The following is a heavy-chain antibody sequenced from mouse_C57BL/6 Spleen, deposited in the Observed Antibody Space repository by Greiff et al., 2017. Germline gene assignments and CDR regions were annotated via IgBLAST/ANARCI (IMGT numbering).Heavy chain of an antibody. J-gene: IGHJ4*01. CDR3: TTWRDYYGSSPYYYAMDY. CDR1: GFNIKDDY. CDR2: IDPENGDT. Sequence: VQLKESGAELVRPGASVKLSCTASGFNIKDDYMHWVKQRPEQGLEWIGWIDPENGDTESASQFQGKATITADTSSNTAYLQLSSLTSEDTAVYYCTTWRDYYGSSPYYYAMDYWGQGTSVTVSS. V-gene: IGHV14-4*01. D-gene: IGHD1-1*01.